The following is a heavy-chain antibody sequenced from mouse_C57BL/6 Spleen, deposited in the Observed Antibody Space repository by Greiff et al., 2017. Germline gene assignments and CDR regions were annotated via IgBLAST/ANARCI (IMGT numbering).Heavy chain of an antibody. V-gene: IGHV1-19*01. CDR3: ARHGSSYDWFAY. D-gene: IGHD1-1*01. Sequence: EVQLQQSGPVLVKPGASVKMSCKASGYTFPDYYMNWVKQSHGKSLEWIGVINPYNGGTSYNQKFKGKATLTVDKSSSTAYMELNSLTSEDSAVYYCARHGSSYDWFAYWGQGTLVTVSA. CDR1: GYTFPDYY. J-gene: IGHJ3*01. CDR2: INPYNGGT.